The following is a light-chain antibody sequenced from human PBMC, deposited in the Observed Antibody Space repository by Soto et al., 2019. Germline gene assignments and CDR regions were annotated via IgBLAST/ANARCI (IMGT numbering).Light chain of an antibody. V-gene: IGKV3-20*01. CDR1: QSVTSNY. CDR3: QQYGSSPRT. J-gene: IGKJ1*01. CDR2: GAS. Sequence: EIVLTQSPGTLSLSPGERATLSCRASQSVTSNYLAWYQQKPGQAPRLLIYGASSRATGIPYRFSGSGSGTDFTLTISRLELEDFAMYDCQQYGSSPRTFGQGTKVDIK.